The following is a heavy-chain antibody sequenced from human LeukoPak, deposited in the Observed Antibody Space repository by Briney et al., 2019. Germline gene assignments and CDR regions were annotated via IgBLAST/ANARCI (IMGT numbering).Heavy chain of an antibody. D-gene: IGHD3-3*01. CDR3: ARGTSGKSDFWSGYYSYYYMDV. CDR1: GYTFTSYG. CDR2: ISAYNGNT. V-gene: IGHV1-18*01. J-gene: IGHJ6*03. Sequence: ASVKVSCKASGYTFTSYGISWVRQAPGQGLEWMGWISAYNGNTNYAQKLQGRVTMTTDTSTSTAYMELRSLRSDDTAVYYCARGTSGKSDFWSGYYSYYYMDVWGKGTTVTVSS.